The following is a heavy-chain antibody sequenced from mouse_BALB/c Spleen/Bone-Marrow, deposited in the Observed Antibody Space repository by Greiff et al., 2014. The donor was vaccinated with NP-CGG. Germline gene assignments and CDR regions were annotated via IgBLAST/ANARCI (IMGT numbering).Heavy chain of an antibody. CDR1: GYAFSNYW. CDR2: IYPGDGDT. CDR3: ARCDGYSYYFDY. V-gene: IGHV1-80*01. Sequence: QVQLQQSGADLVRPGSSVKISCKASGYAFSNYWMNWVKQRPGRGLEWIGQIYPGDGDTNYNGKFKGKATLTADKSSSTAYMQLSSLTSEDSAVYFCARCDGYSYYFDYWGQGTTLTVSS. J-gene: IGHJ2*01. D-gene: IGHD2-3*01.